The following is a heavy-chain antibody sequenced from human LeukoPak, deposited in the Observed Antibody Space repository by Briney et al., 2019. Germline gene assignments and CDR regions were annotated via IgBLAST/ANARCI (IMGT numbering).Heavy chain of an antibody. CDR2: IYTSGTT. D-gene: IGHD3-16*01. J-gene: IGHJ6*03. V-gene: IGHV4-4*07. CDR1: GASISSYN. Sequence: PSETLSLTCTVSGASISSYNWSWIRQSAGKGLEWIGRIYTSGTTTYNPSLRSRVTVSVDKSKNQFSLKLTSVTAADTAVYYCAGSPPYNYDYMDVWGKGTTVTVSS. CDR3: AGSPPYNYDYMDV.